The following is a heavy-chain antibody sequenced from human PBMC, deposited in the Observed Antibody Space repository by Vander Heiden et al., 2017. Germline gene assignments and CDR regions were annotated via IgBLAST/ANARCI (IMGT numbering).Heavy chain of an antibody. D-gene: IGHD3-9*01. J-gene: IGHJ3*02. Sequence: QAQLVESGGDVVQPGRSLRLPCTASGFAFRTYAMHWVRQAPGKGLEWVAFIWYDGSNKEYGDSAKGRFTISRDNSRNTLYLEMDSLRAEDTAVYYCAGDPPRSGFAFDIWGQGTMVTVSS. CDR1: GFAFRTYA. V-gene: IGHV3-33*01. CDR2: IWYDGSNK. CDR3: AGDPPRSGFAFDI.